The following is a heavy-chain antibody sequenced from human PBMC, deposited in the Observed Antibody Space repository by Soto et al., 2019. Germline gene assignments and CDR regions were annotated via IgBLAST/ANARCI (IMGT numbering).Heavy chain of an antibody. Sequence: QVQLVQSGAEVRKPGSSVKVSCKASGGTFSRHAISWVRQAPGQGLEWMGGIIPIFGTANHAQKFQGRVTFIEAESRITVYMDWCSIGFEDTPIFYGAKGWEYDSNDYSYASWGKGPLVIVSS. J-gene: IGHJ5*02. V-gene: IGHV1-69*01. CDR2: IIPIFGTA. CDR1: GGTFSRHA. CDR3: AKGWEYDSNDYSYAS. D-gene: IGHD3-22*01.